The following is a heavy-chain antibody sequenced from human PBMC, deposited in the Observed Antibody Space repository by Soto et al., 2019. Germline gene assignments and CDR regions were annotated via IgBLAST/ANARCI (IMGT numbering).Heavy chain of an antibody. CDR3: AKDCVANNGVWEAFDM. CDR1: GFNFRAYA. V-gene: IGHV3-23*01. CDR2: LVGSGDSI. Sequence: EVQLLESGGALVQPGGSLRLSCAASGFNFRAYAMSWVRQAPGKGLEWLSGLVGSGDSIFYAASVRGRFTVSRDNSKNTLFLQMNSLKAEDTAVYYCAKDCVANNGVWEAFDMWGRGTTVTVSS. D-gene: IGHD2-8*01. J-gene: IGHJ3*02.